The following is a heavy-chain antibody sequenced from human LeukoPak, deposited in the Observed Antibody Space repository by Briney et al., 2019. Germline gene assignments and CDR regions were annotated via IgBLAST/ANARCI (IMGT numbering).Heavy chain of an antibody. CDR1: GFDVNDNF. Sequence: GGSLRLSCVASGFDVNDNFMIWVRQAPGQGLEWISIIYASGGAYHAESVKGRFNAFRDTSKNTIFLQMNNLRADDTAIYYCVRRHDYWGQGTLVTVSS. CDR3: VRRHDY. J-gene: IGHJ4*02. CDR2: IYASGGA. V-gene: IGHV3-53*01.